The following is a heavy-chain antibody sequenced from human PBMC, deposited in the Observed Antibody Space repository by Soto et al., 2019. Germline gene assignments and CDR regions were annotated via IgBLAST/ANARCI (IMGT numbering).Heavy chain of an antibody. CDR2: INPTGGDT. Sequence: QVQLVQSGAEVKKPGASVKVSCKASGYTFTNFYLHWVRQAPGQGLEWVGIINPTGGDTSYAQKFQGRVTMTRDTTTSTVYMELSSLRSEDTAVYYCARGEGSEYNWFQYYYGMDVWGQGTTVTVSS. CDR1: GYTFTNFY. CDR3: ARGEGSEYNWFQYYYGMDV. D-gene: IGHD1-1*01. V-gene: IGHV1-46*01. J-gene: IGHJ6*02.